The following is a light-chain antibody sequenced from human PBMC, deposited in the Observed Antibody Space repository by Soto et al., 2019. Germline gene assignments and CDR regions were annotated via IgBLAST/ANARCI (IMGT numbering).Light chain of an antibody. CDR3: QQRSDWPSYT. Sequence: EIVLTQSPATLSLSPGERATLSCRASQSVSRYLAWYQQKPGQAPRLLIYDTSNRATGIPARFSGTGSGTDFTLTISSLEPEDFEVYYCQQRSDWPSYTFGQGTKLEIK. V-gene: IGKV3-11*01. J-gene: IGKJ2*01. CDR2: DTS. CDR1: QSVSRY.